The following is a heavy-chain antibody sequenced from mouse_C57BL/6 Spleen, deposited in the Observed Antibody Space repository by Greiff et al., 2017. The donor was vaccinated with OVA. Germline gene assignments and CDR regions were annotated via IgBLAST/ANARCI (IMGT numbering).Heavy chain of an antibody. V-gene: IGHV1-82*01. D-gene: IGHD2-1*01. Sequence: QVQLQQSGPELVKPGASVKISCKASGYAFSSSWMNWVKQRPGKGLEWIGRIYPGDGDTTYNGKFKGKATLTADKSSSTAYMPLSSLTSGDSAVYFCTRSTIPYGMDYWGKGTSGTVAS. J-gene: IGHJ4*01. CDR2: IYPGDGDT. CDR3: TRSTIPYGMDY. CDR1: GYAFSSSW.